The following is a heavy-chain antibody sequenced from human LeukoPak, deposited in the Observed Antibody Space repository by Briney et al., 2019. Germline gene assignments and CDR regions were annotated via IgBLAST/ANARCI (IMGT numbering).Heavy chain of an antibody. CDR2: IYPRDGST. CDR3: ARDQEGFDY. V-gene: IGHV1-46*01. Sequence: ASVKVSCKASGYTFTSNYIHWVRQAPGQGLEWMGMIYPRDGSTSYAQKFQGRVTVTRDTTTSTVHMELSGLRSEDTAVYYCARDQEGFDYWGQGTLVTVSS. J-gene: IGHJ4*02. CDR1: GYTFTSNY.